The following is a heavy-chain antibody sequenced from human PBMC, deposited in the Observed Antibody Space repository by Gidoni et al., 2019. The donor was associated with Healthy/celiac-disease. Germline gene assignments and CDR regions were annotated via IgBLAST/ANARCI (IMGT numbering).Heavy chain of an antibody. Sequence: QVQLQESGPVLVKPSETLSLTCTVSAVSISSYYWSWIRQPPGKGLVWIGYTHYSGSTNYNPSLKRRVTISVDTSKNQFSLKLSSVTAADTAVYYCARIKVTPGDLGLDYWGQGTLVTVSS. CDR3: ARIKVTPGDLGLDY. V-gene: IGHV4-59*08. J-gene: IGHJ4*02. CDR1: AVSISSYY. CDR2: THYSGST. D-gene: IGHD2-21*02.